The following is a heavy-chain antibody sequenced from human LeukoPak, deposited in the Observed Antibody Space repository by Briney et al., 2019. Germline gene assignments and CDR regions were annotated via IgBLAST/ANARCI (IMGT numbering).Heavy chain of an antibody. CDR3: ASGGPTRGTLDS. CDR2: LRKDATYS. V-gene: IGHV3-30*02. CDR1: GFGFSSYG. D-gene: IGHD1-26*01. Sequence: GGSLRLSCAASGFGFSSYGMYWVRQTPDKGLEWVAYLRKDATYSNYADSVRGRFTISRGNSKNTLDLQMSSLRVEDMAVYFCASGGPTRGTLDSWGQGTLVTVSS. J-gene: IGHJ4*02.